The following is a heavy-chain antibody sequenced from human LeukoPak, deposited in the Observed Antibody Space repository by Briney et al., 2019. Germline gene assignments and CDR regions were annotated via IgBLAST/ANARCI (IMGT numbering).Heavy chain of an antibody. Sequence: SVKVSCKASGGTFSSYAISWVRQAPGQGLEWMGRIITIFGTANYAQKFQGRVTITTDESTSTGYMELSSLRSEDTAVYYCAKTPIPGIAVAEDYWGQGTLVTVSS. CDR1: GGTFSSYA. D-gene: IGHD6-19*01. V-gene: IGHV1-69*05. J-gene: IGHJ4*02. CDR2: IITIFGTA. CDR3: AKTPIPGIAVAEDY.